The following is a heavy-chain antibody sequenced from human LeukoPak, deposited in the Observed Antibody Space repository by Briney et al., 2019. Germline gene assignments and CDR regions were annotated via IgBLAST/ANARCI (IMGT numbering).Heavy chain of an antibody. D-gene: IGHD3-22*01. CDR1: GFPFSSYA. CDR2: ISGSGGST. Sequence: GGSLRLSCAASGFPFSSYAMSSVRQAPGKGLEWVSAISGSGGSTYYADSVKGRFTIPRDNSKNTLYLQMNSLRGEDTAVYYCAKDGGGYYYDSSGYNYWGQGTLVTVSS. J-gene: IGHJ4*02. V-gene: IGHV3-23*01. CDR3: AKDGGGYYYDSSGYNY.